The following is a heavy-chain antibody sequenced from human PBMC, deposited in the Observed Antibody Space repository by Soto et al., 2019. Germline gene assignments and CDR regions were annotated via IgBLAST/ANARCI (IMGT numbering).Heavy chain of an antibody. J-gene: IGHJ4*02. V-gene: IGHV4-4*02. Sequence: QVQLQESGPGLVKPSGTLSLTCAVSGGSISSSNWWSWVRQPPGKGLEWIGEIYHSGSTNYNPSLKRRVTISVDKSKNQFSLKLSSVTAADTAVYYCASTSYYDSSGYYSLGDWGQGTLVTVSS. CDR2: IYHSGST. D-gene: IGHD3-22*01. CDR3: ASTSYYDSSGYYSLGD. CDR1: GGSISSSNW.